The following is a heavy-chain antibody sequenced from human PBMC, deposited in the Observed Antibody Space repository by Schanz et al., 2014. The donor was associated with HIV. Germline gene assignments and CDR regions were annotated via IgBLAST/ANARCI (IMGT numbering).Heavy chain of an antibody. CDR1: GGSISSSSYY. V-gene: IGHV4-39*01. D-gene: IGHD6-13*01. CDR2: IYYSGST. J-gene: IGHJ4*02. Sequence: QLQLQESGPGLVKPSETLSLTCTVSGGSISSSSYYWGWIRQPPGKGLEWIGSIYYSGSTYNNPSLKSRVTISVDTSKNQFSLKLTSVPAADTAVYYCARPPAAAGPFDYWGQGTLVTVSS. CDR3: ARPPAAAGPFDY.